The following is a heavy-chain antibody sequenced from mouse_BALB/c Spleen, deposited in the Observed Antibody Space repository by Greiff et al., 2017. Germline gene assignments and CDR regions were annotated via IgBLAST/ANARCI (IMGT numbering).Heavy chain of an antibody. CDR1: GFTFSSYA. D-gene: IGHD2-14*01. CDR2: ISSGGST. Sequence: EVKVVESGGGLVKPGGSLKLSCAASGFTFSSYAMSWVRQTPVKRLEWVASISSGGSTYYPDSVKGRFTTSRDNARNILYLQMSSLRSEDTAMYYCARGVRRHYAMDYWGQGTSVTVSS. J-gene: IGHJ4*01. V-gene: IGHV5-6-5*01. CDR3: ARGVRRHYAMDY.